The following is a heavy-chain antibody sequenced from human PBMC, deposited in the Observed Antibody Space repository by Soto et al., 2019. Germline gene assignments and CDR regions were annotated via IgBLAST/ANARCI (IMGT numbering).Heavy chain of an antibody. J-gene: IGHJ4*02. D-gene: IGHD6-19*01. V-gene: IGHV4-38-2*01. CDR1: GYSISSGYY. Sequence: SETLSLTCAVSGYSISSGYYWGWIRQPPGKGLEWIGSIYHSGSTYYNPSLKSRVTISVDTSKNQFSLKLSSVTAADTAVYYCASSHSSGDYWGQGTLVTVS. CDR3: ASSHSSGDY. CDR2: IYHSGST.